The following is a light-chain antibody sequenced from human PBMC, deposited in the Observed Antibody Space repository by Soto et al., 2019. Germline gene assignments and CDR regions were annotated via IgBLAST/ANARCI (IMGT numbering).Light chain of an antibody. Sequence: EIVLTQSPGTLSLSPGERDTLSCRASQSVSSSYLAWYQQKPGQAPRLLIYGASSRATGIPDRFSGSGSGTDFTLTISRLEPEDFAVYYCQQYGSSPSFGQGTKVDIK. J-gene: IGKJ1*01. CDR3: QQYGSSPS. CDR1: QSVSSSY. V-gene: IGKV3-20*01. CDR2: GAS.